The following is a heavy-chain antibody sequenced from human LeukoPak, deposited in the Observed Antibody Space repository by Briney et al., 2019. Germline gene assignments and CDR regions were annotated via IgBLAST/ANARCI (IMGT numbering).Heavy chain of an antibody. D-gene: IGHD3-10*01. CDR3: ARAAGSYLDH. J-gene: IGHJ4*02. V-gene: IGHV4-34*01. CDR1: GGSFSGYY. Sequence: SETLSLTCAVYGGSFSGYYWSWIRQPPGKGLEWIGEINHSGSTNYNPSLKSRVTISVDTSKNQFSLKLSSVTAADTAVYYCARAAGSYLDHWGQGTLVTVSS. CDR2: INHSGST.